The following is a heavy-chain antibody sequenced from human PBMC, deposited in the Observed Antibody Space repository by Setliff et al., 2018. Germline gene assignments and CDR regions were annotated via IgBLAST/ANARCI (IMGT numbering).Heavy chain of an antibody. D-gene: IGHD3-3*01. CDR3: AKADYNFWSGYPPLPFDY. J-gene: IGHJ4*02. V-gene: IGHV3-23*01. CDR2: ISGIGDNT. CDR1: GFSFLSYA. Sequence: PGGSLRLSCAASGFSFLSYAMNWVRQAPGKGLEWVSSISGIGDNTYYADSVKGRFTISRDNSKNTLYLQMDSLRAEDTAIYYCAKADYNFWSGYPPLPFDYWGQGTLVTVSS.